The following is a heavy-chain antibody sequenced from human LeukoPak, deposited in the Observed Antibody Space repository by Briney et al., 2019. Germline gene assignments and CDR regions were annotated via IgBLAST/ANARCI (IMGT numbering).Heavy chain of an antibody. V-gene: IGHV3-73*01. J-gene: IGHJ5*02. D-gene: IGHD5-18*01. CDR1: GFTFSDSA. Sequence: GGSLRLSCVASGFTFSDSAIHWVRQASGKGLEWVGRIRNKGNNYATAYAASVQGRFTISRDDSKNTAYLQMNSLKTEDTAMYYCARAYRRGYTYDDWFDPWGQGTLVTVSS. CDR3: ARAYRRGYTYDDWFDP. CDR2: IRNKGNNYAT.